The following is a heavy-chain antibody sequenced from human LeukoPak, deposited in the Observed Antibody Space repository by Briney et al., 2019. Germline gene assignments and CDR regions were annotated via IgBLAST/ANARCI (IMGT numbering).Heavy chain of an antibody. Sequence: SEALSLTCAVYGGSFSGYYWSWIRQPPGKGLEWIGEINHSGSTNYNPSLKSRDTISVDTSKNQFSLKLSSVTAADTAVYYCARGVQLWLRPIDYWGQGTLVTVSS. J-gene: IGHJ4*02. CDR1: GGSFSGYY. V-gene: IGHV4-34*01. CDR2: INHSGST. CDR3: ARGVQLWLRPIDY. D-gene: IGHD5-18*01.